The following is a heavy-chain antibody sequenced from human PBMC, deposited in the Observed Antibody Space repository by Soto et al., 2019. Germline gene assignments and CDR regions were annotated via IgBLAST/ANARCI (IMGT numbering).Heavy chain of an antibody. CDR1: GYTFTDYY. J-gene: IGHJ5*02. Sequence: ASVEVSCKASGYTFTDYYIHWVRQAPGQGLEWMGWINPNSGGANFAQKFQGRVSLTRDTSTSTAYMQLRSLISDDTAVYYCARDGRARDCSGATCYFRSSWFDPWGQGTLVTVSS. CDR2: INPNSGGA. D-gene: IGHD2-15*01. V-gene: IGHV1-2*02. CDR3: ARDGRARDCSGATCYFRSSWFDP.